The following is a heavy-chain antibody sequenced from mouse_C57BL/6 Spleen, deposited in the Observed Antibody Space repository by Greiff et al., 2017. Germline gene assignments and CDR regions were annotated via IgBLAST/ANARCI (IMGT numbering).Heavy chain of an antibody. CDR3: ARAMAY. Sequence: VQLQQPGAELVMPGASVKLSCKASGYTFTSYWMHWVKQRPGQGLEWIGEIDPSDSYTYYNQQFKGKSTLTVDKSSSTAYMQLSSLTSEDSAVYYCARAMAYWGQGTLVTVSA. J-gene: IGHJ3*01. CDR1: GYTFTSYW. CDR2: IDPSDSYT. V-gene: IGHV1-69*01.